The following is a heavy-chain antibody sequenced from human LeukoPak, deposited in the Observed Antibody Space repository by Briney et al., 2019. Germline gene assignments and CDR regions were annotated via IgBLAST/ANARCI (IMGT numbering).Heavy chain of an antibody. D-gene: IGHD2-2*01. J-gene: IGHJ4*02. V-gene: IGHV4-34*01. CDR3: ALGYCSSTSCSGGREAERLDY. Sequence: SETLSLTCAVYGGSFSGYYWSWIRQPPGKGLEWIGEINHSGSTNYNPSLKSRVTISVDTSKNQFSLKLSSVTAADTAVYYCALGYCSSTSCSGGREAERLDYWGQGTLVTVSS. CDR1: GGSFSGYY. CDR2: INHSGST.